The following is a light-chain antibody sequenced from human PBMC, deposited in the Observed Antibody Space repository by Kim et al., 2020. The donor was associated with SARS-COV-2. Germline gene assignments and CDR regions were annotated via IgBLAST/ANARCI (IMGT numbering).Light chain of an antibody. CDR2: DAA. J-gene: IGKJ4*01. Sequence: PREGGALPSCASNRVGISLAWYQQTRDQAPGLRIFDAAIRATGIPDRVRGSGTGTDFALTISSLDPEDFDIYFCQQHTKWPPAPSFGRGTKLEI. V-gene: IGKV3-11*01. CDR3: QQHTKWPPAPS. CDR1: NRVGIS.